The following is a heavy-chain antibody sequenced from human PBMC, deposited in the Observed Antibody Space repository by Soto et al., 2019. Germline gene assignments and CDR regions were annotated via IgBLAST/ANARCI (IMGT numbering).Heavy chain of an antibody. CDR3: ARARYSSRWGTFDS. Sequence: QVHLEQSGAEVKKPGTSVKVSCKASGGSFSTNEIDWVRQAPGQGLEWMGRIFPNVGTADYAQKFQGRLTIIADESTATVYMELSRLISAYTAVYFCARARYSSRWGTFDSWGQGTQVAVSS. CDR2: IFPNVGTA. CDR1: GGSFSTNE. D-gene: IGHD6-19*01. J-gene: IGHJ4*02. V-gene: IGHV1-69*01.